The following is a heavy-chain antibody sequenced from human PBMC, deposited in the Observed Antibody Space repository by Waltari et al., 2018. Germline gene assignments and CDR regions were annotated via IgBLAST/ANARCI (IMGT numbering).Heavy chain of an antibody. CDR2: INHSGST. CDR3: ARGGEVVGAKNDY. D-gene: IGHD1-26*01. CDR1: GGSFSGYY. Sequence: QVQLQQWGAGLLKPSETLSLTCAVSGGSFSGYYWSWIRQPPGKGLEWIGEINHSGSTNYNPPLKSRVTISVDTSKNQFSLKLSSVTAADTAVYYCARGGEVVGAKNDYWGQGTLVTVSS. V-gene: IGHV4-34*01. J-gene: IGHJ4*02.